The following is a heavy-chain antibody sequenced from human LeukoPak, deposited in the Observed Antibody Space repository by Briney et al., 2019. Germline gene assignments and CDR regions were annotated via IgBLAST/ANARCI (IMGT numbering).Heavy chain of an antibody. D-gene: IGHD3-10*01. CDR3: ARGGVDYYGSGTYYLMYYFDY. V-gene: IGHV3-21*04. CDR2: ITSSGRYI. J-gene: IGHJ4*02. CDR1: GFTFSSYS. Sequence: GGSLRLSCAASGFTFSSYSMNWVRQAPGKGLEWVSSITSSGRYIYYADSVKGRFTISRDDPHNTLYLQMNSLRAEDTAVYFCARGGVDYYGSGTYYLMYYFDYWGQGALVTVSS.